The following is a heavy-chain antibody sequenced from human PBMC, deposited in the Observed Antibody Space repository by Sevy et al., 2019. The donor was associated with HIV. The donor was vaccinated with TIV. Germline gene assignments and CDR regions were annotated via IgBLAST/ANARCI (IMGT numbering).Heavy chain of an antibody. CDR1: GYSFANNW. J-gene: IGHJ4*02. V-gene: IGHV5-51*01. D-gene: IGHD6-13*01. CDR2: VFPGDSDT. Sequence: GESLKISCKGSGYSFANNWIGWVRQMPGKVLGRMGIVFPGDSDTTYSPSFQGQVPIPVDKSITTAYLQWNSLKASDTAMYYCARLPVAAAGLYYFDYWGQGTLVTVSS. CDR3: ARLPVAAAGLYYFDY.